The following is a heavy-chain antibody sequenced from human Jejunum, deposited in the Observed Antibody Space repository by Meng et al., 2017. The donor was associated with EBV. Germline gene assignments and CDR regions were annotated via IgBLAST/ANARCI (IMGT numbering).Heavy chain of an antibody. D-gene: IGHD4-17*01. CDR1: GFTFSTNA. V-gene: IGHV3-23*04. CDR2: ISSGGSST. Sequence: EGPREGSGGDLGEPGGPLSLSCQASGFTFSTNAMSWVRHAPGKGLEWVSSISSGGSSTNYADSVKGRFSISRDNSRNTLYLQMSGLRVEDTAVYYCAKRGAYGDYTPWFDLWGQGTLVTVSS. J-gene: IGHJ5*02. CDR3: AKRGAYGDYTPWFDL.